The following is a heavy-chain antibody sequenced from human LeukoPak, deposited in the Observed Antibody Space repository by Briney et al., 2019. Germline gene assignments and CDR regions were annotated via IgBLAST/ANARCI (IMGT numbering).Heavy chain of an antibody. CDR3: ARQGGAFGPLDY. J-gene: IGHJ4*02. D-gene: IGHD3/OR15-3a*01. CDR1: GDSMRYSY. V-gene: IGHV4-59*08. Sequence: SETLSLTCTVSGDSMRYSYWSWIRQSPGKGLEWIAFVHHTGTAHYNPALRSRVAISIDTSKNQYSLRLTSVTAEDTAVYYCARQGGAFGPLDYWGQGNLVTVSS. CDR2: VHHTGTA.